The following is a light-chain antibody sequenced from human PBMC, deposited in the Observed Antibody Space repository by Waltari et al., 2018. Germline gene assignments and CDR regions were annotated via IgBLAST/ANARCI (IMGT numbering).Light chain of an antibody. CDR3: QQAYRFPLT. V-gene: IGKV1-12*01. CDR1: QGLSGW. J-gene: IGKJ4*01. CDR2: STS. Sequence: DIQMTQSPSSVSASVGDRVTVTCRASQGLSGWLAWYQQKPGKAPKLLIFSTSRLQSGVPSRFSGSGSGADFTLTISNLQPEDIATYYCQQAYRFPLTFGGVTKVEIK.